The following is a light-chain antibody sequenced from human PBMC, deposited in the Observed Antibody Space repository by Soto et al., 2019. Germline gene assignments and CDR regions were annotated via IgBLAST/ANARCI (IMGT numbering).Light chain of an antibody. Sequence: DIPITQSQSSLSASVGARVTITCRASQTTNNYLNWYQLKPGKAPKLLIYAASTLQTGVPSRFTGSGSGTDFTLTIISLQPEDYATYFCQQSYSMPYAFGPGTKVDIK. CDR1: QTTNNY. CDR3: QQSYSMPYA. V-gene: IGKV1-39*01. CDR2: AAS. J-gene: IGKJ3*01.